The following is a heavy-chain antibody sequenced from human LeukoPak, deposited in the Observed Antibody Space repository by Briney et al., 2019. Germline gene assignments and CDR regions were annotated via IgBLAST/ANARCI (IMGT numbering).Heavy chain of an antibody. CDR2: ITYSGGST. Sequence: PGESLRVSCAASGFSFSDYAMNWVRQAPGKGLEWVSTITYSGGSTYYAESVKGRFTISRDNPKNTLYLQMNSLRAEDMAVYYCAKGYSGSGTYMYYFDYWGQGTLVTVSS. CDR1: GFSFSDYA. CDR3: AKGYSGSGTYMYYFDY. J-gene: IGHJ4*02. D-gene: IGHD3-10*01. V-gene: IGHV3-23*01.